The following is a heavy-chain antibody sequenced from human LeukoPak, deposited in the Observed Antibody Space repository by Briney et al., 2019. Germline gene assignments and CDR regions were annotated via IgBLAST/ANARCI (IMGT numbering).Heavy chain of an antibody. J-gene: IGHJ4*02. CDR1: GFTFSSYA. V-gene: IGHV3-23*01. CDR3: AKWGYSYGSRYYYFDY. CDR2: ISSGGGST. Sequence: PGGSLRLSCAGSGFTFSSYAMSWVRQAPGKGLEWVSGISSGGGSTYYADSVKGRFTISRDNSKNTLDLEMNSLRAEDTAVYYCAKWGYSYGSRYYYFDYWGQGTLVTVSS. D-gene: IGHD5-18*01.